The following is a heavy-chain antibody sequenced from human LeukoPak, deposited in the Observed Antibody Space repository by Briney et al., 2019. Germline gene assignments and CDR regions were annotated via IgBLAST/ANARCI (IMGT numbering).Heavy chain of an antibody. V-gene: IGHV4-61*01. CDR1: GGSVSSSSSY. D-gene: IGHD3-16*01. CDR3: ARSWGEDF. J-gene: IGHJ4*02. CDR2: IYYSGST. Sequence: NPSETLSLTCTVSGGSVSSSSSYWSWIRQPPGKGLEWIGYIYYSGSTNYNPSLKSRVAISVDTSKNQFSLKLSSVTAADTAVYFWARSWGEDFWGQGTLVTGSS.